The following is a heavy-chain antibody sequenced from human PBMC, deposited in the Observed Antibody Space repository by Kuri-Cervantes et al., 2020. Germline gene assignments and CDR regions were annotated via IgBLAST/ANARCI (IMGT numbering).Heavy chain of an antibody. J-gene: IGHJ4*02. D-gene: IGHD3-10*01. CDR2: ISSSSSYI. V-gene: IGHV3-21*01. CDR1: GFTFSSYS. Sequence: GGSLRLSCAASGFTFSSYSMNWVRQAPGKGLEWVSSISSSSSYIYYADSVKGRFTISRDNAKNTVYQQMNNLRAEDTAVYYCAKDQGTGNVLYSDWGQGTLVTVSS. CDR3: AKDQGTGNVLYSD.